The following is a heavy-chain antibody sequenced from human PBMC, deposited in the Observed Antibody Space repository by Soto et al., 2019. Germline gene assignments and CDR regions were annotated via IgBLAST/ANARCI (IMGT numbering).Heavy chain of an antibody. D-gene: IGHD2-2*01. CDR2: FDPEDGET. Sequence: ASVKVSCKVSGYTLTELSMHWVRQAPGKGLEWMGGFDPEDGETIYAQKFQGRVTMTEDTSTDTAYMELSSLRSEDTAVYYCATSLYWNSPTALYYGMDVWGQGTTVTVSS. V-gene: IGHV1-24*01. CDR1: GYTLTELS. J-gene: IGHJ6*02. CDR3: ATSLYWNSPTALYYGMDV.